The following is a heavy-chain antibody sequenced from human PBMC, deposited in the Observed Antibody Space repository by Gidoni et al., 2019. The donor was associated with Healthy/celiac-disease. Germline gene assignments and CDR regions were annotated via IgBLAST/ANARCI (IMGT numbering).Heavy chain of an antibody. Sequence: QVQLQKPGPGLVKPSGTLSITCAVSGGSISSSNWWSWVRQPPGKGLEWIGEIYHSGSTNYNPSLKSRVPISVDKSKNQFSLKLSSVTAADTAVYYCARDGDSSGCPEYWGQGTLVTVSS. CDR1: GGSISSSNW. CDR3: ARDGDSSGCPEY. CDR2: IYHSGST. V-gene: IGHV4-4*02. D-gene: IGHD3-22*01. J-gene: IGHJ4*02.